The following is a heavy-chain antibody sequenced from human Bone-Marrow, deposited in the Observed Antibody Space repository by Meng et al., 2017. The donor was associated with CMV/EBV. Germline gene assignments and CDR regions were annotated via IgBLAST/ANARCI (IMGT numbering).Heavy chain of an antibody. J-gene: IGHJ6*02. D-gene: IGHD6-6*01. CDR3: ASDREQLPTPYYYYGMNV. CDR2: INPNSGGT. CDR1: GYTFTGYY. V-gene: IGHV1-2*02. Sequence: ASVKVSCKASGYTFTGYYMHWVRQAPGQGLEWMGWINPNSGGTNYAQKFQGRVTMTRDTSISTAYMELSRLRTDDTAVYYGASDREQLPTPYYYYGMNVWGQGTTVTVSS.